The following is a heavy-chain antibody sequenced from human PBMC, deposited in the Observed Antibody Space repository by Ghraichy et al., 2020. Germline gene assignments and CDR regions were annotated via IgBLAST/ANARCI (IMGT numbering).Heavy chain of an antibody. D-gene: IGHD3-16*01. Sequence: GGSLRLSCAASGFTFSSYSMNWVRQAPGKGLEWVSYISSSSSTIYYADSVKGRFTISRDNAKNSLYLQMNSLRAEDTAVYYCARDYVRDSDAFDIWGQGTMVTVSS. CDR1: GFTFSSYS. V-gene: IGHV3-48*01. J-gene: IGHJ3*02. CDR2: ISSSSSTI. CDR3: ARDYVRDSDAFDI.